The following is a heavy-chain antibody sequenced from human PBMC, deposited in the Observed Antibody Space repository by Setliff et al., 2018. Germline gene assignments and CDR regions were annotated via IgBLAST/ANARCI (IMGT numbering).Heavy chain of an antibody. V-gene: IGHV1-46*01. CDR1: GYSFTGYY. D-gene: IGHD6-13*01. Sequence: ASVKVSCQASGYSFTGYYMHWVRQAPGQGLEWMGIINTGGGSASYAQNFQGRVTMTSDTSTRTVYMEVNILRSDDTAMYYCARGGMAAAGRKGVFEHWGQGTLVTVSS. CDR2: INTGGGSA. CDR3: ARGGMAAAGRKGVFEH. J-gene: IGHJ4*02.